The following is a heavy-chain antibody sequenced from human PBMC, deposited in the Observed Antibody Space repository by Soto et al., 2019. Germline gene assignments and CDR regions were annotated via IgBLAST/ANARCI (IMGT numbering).Heavy chain of an antibody. J-gene: IGHJ4*02. D-gene: IGHD5-12*01. V-gene: IGHV3-30*18. CDR1: GFTFSSYG. Sequence: GGSLRLSCAASGFTFSSYGMHWVRQAPGKGLEWVAVISYDGSNKYYADSVKGRFTISRDNSKNTLYLQMNSLRAEDTAVYYCAKERSKYSGYEFDYWGQGTLVTVSS. CDR2: ISYDGSNK. CDR3: AKERSKYSGYEFDY.